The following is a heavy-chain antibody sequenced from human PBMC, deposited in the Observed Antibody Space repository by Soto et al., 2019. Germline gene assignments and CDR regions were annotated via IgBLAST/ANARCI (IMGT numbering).Heavy chain of an antibody. CDR1: GFSFSSCA. Sequence: QVQLVESGGGVVQPGRSLRLSCAASGFSFSSCAMHWVRQAPGKGLEWVAVVSHDGSNKYYADSVKGRVTISRDNSTNAGYLQMNGLRAEDTAVYYCARVSIAVAGIAYYFDYWGQGTLVTVSS. D-gene: IGHD6-19*01. CDR2: VSHDGSNK. J-gene: IGHJ4*02. V-gene: IGHV3-30-3*01. CDR3: ARVSIAVAGIAYYFDY.